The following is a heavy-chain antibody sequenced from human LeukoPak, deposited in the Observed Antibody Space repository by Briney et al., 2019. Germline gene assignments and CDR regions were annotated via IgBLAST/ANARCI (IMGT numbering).Heavy chain of an antibody. CDR1: GFTFSSYW. Sequence: GGSLRLSCAASGFTFSSYWMSWVRQAPGKGLEWVANIKQDGSEKYYVDSVKGRFTISRDNAKNSLYLQMNSLRAEDTAVYYCARDLVSAYCGGDCYSYYFDYWGQGTLVTVSS. CDR3: ARDLVSAYCGGDCYSYYFDY. J-gene: IGHJ4*02. D-gene: IGHD2-21*02. V-gene: IGHV3-7*01. CDR2: IKQDGSEK.